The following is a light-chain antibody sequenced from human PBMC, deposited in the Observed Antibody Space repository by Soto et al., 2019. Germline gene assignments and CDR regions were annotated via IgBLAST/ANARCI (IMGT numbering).Light chain of an antibody. V-gene: IGLV1-40*01. J-gene: IGLJ2*01. CDR3: QSYDSSLSGYVV. Sequence: QSVLTQPPSVSGAPGQRVTIYCTGSSSNIGAGYDVHWYQQLPGTAPKLLIYGNSNRPSGVPDRFSGSKSGTSASLAITGLQAEDEADYYCQSYDSSLSGYVVFGAGTKLTVL. CDR2: GNS. CDR1: SSNIGAGYD.